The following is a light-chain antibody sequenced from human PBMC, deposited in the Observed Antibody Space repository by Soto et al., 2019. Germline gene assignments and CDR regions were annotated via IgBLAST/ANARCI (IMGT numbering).Light chain of an antibody. V-gene: IGKV3-15*01. CDR1: QSVTNY. CDR3: QQYHNWPPGT. CDR2: ASS. Sequence: EIFLTQSPDTLSLSPGERATLSCRASQSVTNYIAWYQQRPGQAPRVLIYASSTRATGVPARFSGRGSGTEFTLTIDSLRSEDSAVYFCQQYHNWPPGTFGLGTKV. J-gene: IGKJ1*01.